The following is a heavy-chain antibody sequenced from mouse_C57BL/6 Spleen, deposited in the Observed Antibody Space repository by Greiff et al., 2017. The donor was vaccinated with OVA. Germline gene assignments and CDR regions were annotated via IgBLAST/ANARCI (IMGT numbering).Heavy chain of an antibody. D-gene: IGHD1-1*01. CDR3: ARHYYGSSYWYFDV. Sequence: VKLMESGPGLVAPSQSLSITCTVSGFSLTSYGVHWVRQPPGKGLEWLVVIWSDGSTTYNSALKSRLSISKDNSKSHVFLKMNSLQTDDTAMYYCARHYYGSSYWYFDVWGTGTTVTVSS. CDR2: IWSDGST. CDR1: GFSLTSYG. J-gene: IGHJ1*03. V-gene: IGHV2-6-1*01.